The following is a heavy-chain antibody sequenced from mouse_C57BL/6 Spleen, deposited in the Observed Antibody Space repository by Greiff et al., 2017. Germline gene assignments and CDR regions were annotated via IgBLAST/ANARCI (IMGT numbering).Heavy chain of an antibody. CDR1: GYAFSSSW. V-gene: IGHV1-82*01. CDR2: IYPGDGDT. Sequence: VQLQQSGPELVKPGASVKISCKASGYAFSSSWMNWVKQRPGKGLEWIGRIYPGDGDTNYNGKFKGKATLTADKSSSTAYMQLSSLTSEDSAVYFCARYYDYGRLLFDYWGQGTTLTVSS. CDR3: ARYYDYGRLLFDY. J-gene: IGHJ2*01. D-gene: IGHD2-4*01.